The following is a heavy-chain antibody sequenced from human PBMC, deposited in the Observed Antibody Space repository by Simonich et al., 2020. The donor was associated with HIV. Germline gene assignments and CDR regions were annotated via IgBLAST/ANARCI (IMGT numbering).Heavy chain of an antibody. Sequence: EVQLLESGGGLVQPGGSLRISCAASGFTFRSYAMSWVRQAPGKGMEWVSAIMVRVVTKTTADSLKCRFTNSKDNSKNTLYLQMNSRRAEDTAVYYCAKEGVGDSSAWLPDAFDIWGQGTMVTVSS. CDR1: GFTFRSYA. CDR2: IMVRVVT. J-gene: IGHJ3*02. CDR3: AKEGVGDSSAWLPDAFDI. V-gene: IGHV3-23*01. D-gene: IGHD6-19*01.